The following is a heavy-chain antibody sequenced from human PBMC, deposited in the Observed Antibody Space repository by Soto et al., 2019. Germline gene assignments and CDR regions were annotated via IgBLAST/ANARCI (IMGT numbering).Heavy chain of an antibody. D-gene: IGHD4-4*01. CDR3: ASYRYDY. V-gene: IGHV6-1*01. J-gene: IGHJ4*02. CDR1: GDSISSNSAA. Sequence: SQTLSLTCAISGDSISSNSAAWNWIRQSPSRGFEWLGRTYYRSRWCHDYAVSVKSRIIINPDTSKNQVSLQLNSVTPDDTAVYYCASYRYDYWGQGTVVTVSS. CDR2: TYYRSRWCH.